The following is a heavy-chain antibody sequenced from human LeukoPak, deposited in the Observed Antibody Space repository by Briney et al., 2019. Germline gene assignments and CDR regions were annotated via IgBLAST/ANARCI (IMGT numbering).Heavy chain of an antibody. D-gene: IGHD3-10*01. CDR1: GFTFSSYS. J-gene: IGHJ6*02. CDR2: ISSSSSYI. Sequence: GGSLRLSCAASGFTFSSYSMNWVRQAPGKGLEWVSSISSSSSYIYYADSVKGRFTISRDNAKNSLYLQMNSLRAEDTAVYYYARDAMVRGVTNYYYYYGMDVWGQGTTVTVSS. CDR3: ARDAMVRGVTNYYYYYGMDV. V-gene: IGHV3-21*01.